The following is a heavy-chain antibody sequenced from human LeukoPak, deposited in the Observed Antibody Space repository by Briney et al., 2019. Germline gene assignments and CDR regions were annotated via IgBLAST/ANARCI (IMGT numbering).Heavy chain of an antibody. CDR3: ARESGYSYGLAGFFDY. D-gene: IGHD5-18*01. J-gene: IGHJ4*02. CDR2: IYRDGRI. CDR1: GFTVSSNY. Sequence: GGSLRLSCAASGFTVSSNYMSWVRQAPGKGLEWVSVIYRDGRIHYADSVKGRLTISRDDSKNTLYLQMNSLRAEDTAVYYCARESGYSYGLAGFFDYWGQGTLVTVSS. V-gene: IGHV3-53*01.